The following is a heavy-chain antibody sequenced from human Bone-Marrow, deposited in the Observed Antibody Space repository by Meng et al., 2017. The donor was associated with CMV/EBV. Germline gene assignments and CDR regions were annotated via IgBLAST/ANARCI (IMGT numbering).Heavy chain of an antibody. V-gene: IGHV1-18*01. D-gene: IGHD2-2*01. CDR2: ISAYNGNT. CDR1: GGTFSSYA. J-gene: IGHJ6*02. CDR3: ARDCSSTSCFYQYYYYYGMDV. Sequence: ASVKVSCKASGGTFSSYAISWLRQAPGQGLEWMGWISAYNGNTNYAQKLQGRVTMTTDTSTSTAYMELRSLRSDDTAVYYCARDCSSTSCFYQYYYYYGMDVWGQGTTVTVSS.